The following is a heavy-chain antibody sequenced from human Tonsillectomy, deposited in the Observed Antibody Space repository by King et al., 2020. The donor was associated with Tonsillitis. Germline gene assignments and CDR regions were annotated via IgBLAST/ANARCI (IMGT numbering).Heavy chain of an antibody. CDR2: ISAYNGNT. Sequence: VQLVESGGEVKKPGASVKVSCKASGYTFTSFDITWVRQAPGQGLELMGWISAYNGNTYYAQKLKGRVTMTTYTSTSTAYMELRSLTSDDTAVYYCARDPNCSGGRCYFDYWGQGTLVTVSS. V-gene: IGHV1-18*01. D-gene: IGHD2-15*01. J-gene: IGHJ4*02. CDR1: GYTFTSFD. CDR3: ARDPNCSGGRCYFDY.